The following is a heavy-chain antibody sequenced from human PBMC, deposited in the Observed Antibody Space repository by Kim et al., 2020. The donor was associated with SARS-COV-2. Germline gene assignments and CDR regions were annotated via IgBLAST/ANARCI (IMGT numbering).Heavy chain of an antibody. Sequence: ASVKVSCKASGYTFTSYYMHWVRQAPGQGLEWMGIINPSGGSTSYAQKFQGRVTMTRDTSTSTVYMELSSLRSEDTAVYYCARDTYYDILTGYSRGYYYYGMDVWGQGTTVTVSS. V-gene: IGHV1-46*01. D-gene: IGHD3-9*01. CDR2: INPSGGST. CDR1: GYTFTSYY. CDR3: ARDTYYDILTGYSRGYYYYGMDV. J-gene: IGHJ6*02.